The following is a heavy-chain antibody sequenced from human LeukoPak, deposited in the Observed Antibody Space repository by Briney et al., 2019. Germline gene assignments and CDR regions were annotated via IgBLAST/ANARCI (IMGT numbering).Heavy chain of an antibody. CDR2: ISSSSSYI. Sequence: GGSLRLSCAASGFTFSSYSMSWVRQAPGKGLEWVSSISSSSSYIYYADSVKGRFTISRDNAKNSLYLQMNSLRAEDTAVYYCARDAGTLESGNSDWSLNWFDSWGQGTLVTVSS. D-gene: IGHD3-9*01. J-gene: IGHJ5*01. CDR1: GFTFSSYS. V-gene: IGHV3-21*01. CDR3: ARDAGTLESGNSDWSLNWFDS.